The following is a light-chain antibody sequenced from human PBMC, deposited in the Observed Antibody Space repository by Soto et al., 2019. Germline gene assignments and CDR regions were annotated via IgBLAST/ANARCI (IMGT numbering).Light chain of an antibody. CDR2: EVS. J-gene: IGLJ1*01. Sequence: QSALTQPPSVSGSPGQSVAISCTGTSSDVGSYNRVSWYQQPPGAAPKLMIYEVSNRPSGVPDRFSGSKSGNTASLTISGLQAGDEADYYCNSYTGSSTYVFGTGTKVTVL. V-gene: IGLV2-18*02. CDR3: NSYTGSSTYV. CDR1: SSDVGSYNR.